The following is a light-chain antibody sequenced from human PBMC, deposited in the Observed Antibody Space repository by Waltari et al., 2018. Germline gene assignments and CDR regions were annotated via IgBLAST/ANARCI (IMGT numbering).Light chain of an antibody. J-gene: IGLJ2*01. Sequence: QSALTQPPSASGSPEQSVTISCPGTSSAVGRYAFVSWYQQPPGRVPKLIIFDVTKRPSGVPDRFSGSKSANTASLTVSGLQAEDEADYYCSSYTGRTVIFGGGTKLTVL. CDR1: SSAVGRYAF. CDR2: DVT. CDR3: SSYTGRTVI. V-gene: IGLV2-8*01.